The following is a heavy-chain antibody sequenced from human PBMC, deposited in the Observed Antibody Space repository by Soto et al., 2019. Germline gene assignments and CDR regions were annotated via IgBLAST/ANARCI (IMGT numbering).Heavy chain of an antibody. CDR2: ISSSGSTI. D-gene: IGHD3-3*01. V-gene: IGHV3-48*03. CDR3: ARDLSIFGVVSYYYYGMDV. J-gene: IGHJ6*02. CDR1: GFTFSSYE. Sequence: GGSLRLSCAASGFTFSSYEMNWVRQAPGKGLEWVSYISSSGSTIYYADSVKGRFTISRDNAKNSLYLQMNSLRAEDTAVYYCARDLSIFGVVSYYYYGMDVWGQGTTVTVSS.